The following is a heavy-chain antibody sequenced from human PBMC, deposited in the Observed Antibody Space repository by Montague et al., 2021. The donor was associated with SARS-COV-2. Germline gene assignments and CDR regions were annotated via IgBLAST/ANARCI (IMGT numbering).Heavy chain of an antibody. Sequence: SETLSLTCTVSGDSISTSQYYWGWIRQPPGKGLEWIGTIYYSGSTYYNPSLKSRVTISEDTSKNQFSLRLSSVTAADTAVYYCASLDLVARSYNFYGPDVWGRGTTVTVSS. CDR3: ASLDLVARSYNFYGPDV. CDR1: GDSISTSQYY. D-gene: IGHD5-12*01. V-gene: IGHV4-39*01. CDR2: IYYSGST. J-gene: IGHJ6*02.